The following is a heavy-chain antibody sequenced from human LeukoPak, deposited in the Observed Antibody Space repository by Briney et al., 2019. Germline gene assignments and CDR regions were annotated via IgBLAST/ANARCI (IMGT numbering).Heavy chain of an antibody. CDR3: ARDDSSGYYLNTVRLDY. CDR2: ILYDGSNK. Sequence: PGRSLRLSCAASGFTFSSYAMHWVRQAPGKGLEWVAVILYDGSNKYYADSVKGRFTTSRDNSKNTLYLQMNSLRAEDTAVYYCARDDSSGYYLNTVRLDYWGQGTLVTVSS. V-gene: IGHV3-30-3*01. CDR1: GFTFSSYA. D-gene: IGHD3-22*01. J-gene: IGHJ4*02.